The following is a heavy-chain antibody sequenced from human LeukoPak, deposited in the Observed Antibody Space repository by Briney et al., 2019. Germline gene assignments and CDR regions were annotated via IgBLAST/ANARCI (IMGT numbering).Heavy chain of an antibody. J-gene: IGHJ6*02. CDR2: FHYSGST. CDR3: ARGGFGGSRYKYGMDV. D-gene: IGHD3-10*01. Sequence: SETLSLTCTVSGGSISISRDYWGWIRQPPGKGLEWIGSFHYSGSTYYNPSLKSRVTISVDTSKNQFSLKLSSVTAADTAVYYCARGGFGGSRYKYGMDVWGQGTTVTVSS. CDR1: GGSISISRDY. V-gene: IGHV4-39*07.